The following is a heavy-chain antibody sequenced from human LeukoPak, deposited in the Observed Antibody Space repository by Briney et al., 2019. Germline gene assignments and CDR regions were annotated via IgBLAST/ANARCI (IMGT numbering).Heavy chain of an antibody. D-gene: IGHD2-2*01. CDR1: GFTFSRYD. CDR2: IGTAGDT. V-gene: IGHV3-13*01. CDR3: ARDGQVVPAADPLDY. Sequence: GGSLRLSCAASGFTFSRYDMHWVRQGTRKGLEWVSAIGTAGDTYYPGSVKGRFTISRENAKNSLYLQMNSLRAEDTAVYYCARDGQVVPAADPLDYWGQGTLVTVSS. J-gene: IGHJ4*02.